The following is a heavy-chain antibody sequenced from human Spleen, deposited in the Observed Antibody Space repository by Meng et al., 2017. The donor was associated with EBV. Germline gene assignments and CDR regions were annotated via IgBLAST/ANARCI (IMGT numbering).Heavy chain of an antibody. V-gene: IGHV4-39*07. Sequence: LQLQDAGHGLGKSSETLSLTCTVTGGSISISSYHWGSIRQPPWKGLEWIGNIFDSGTTYYHPSLKSRVNMSADTSKNQFSRQLRSVSAADTAVYYCESWWGGSDYWGQGALVTVSS. D-gene: IGHD2-8*02. J-gene: IGHJ4*02. CDR3: ESWWGGSDY. CDR1: GGSISISSYH. CDR2: IFDSGTT.